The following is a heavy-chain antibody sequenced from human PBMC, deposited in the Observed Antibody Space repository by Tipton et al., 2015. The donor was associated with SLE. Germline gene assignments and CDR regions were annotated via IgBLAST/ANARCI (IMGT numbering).Heavy chain of an antibody. CDR2: ISSSSSYI. J-gene: IGHJ3*02. CDR3: ARDRGRDAFDI. Sequence: SLRLSCAASGFTFSSYSMNWVRQAPGKGLEWVSSISSSSSYIYYADSVKGRFTISRDNAKNSLYLQVNSLRAEDTAVYYCARDRGRDAFDIWGQGTMVTVSS. D-gene: IGHD3-10*01. CDR1: GFTFSSYS. V-gene: IGHV3-21*01.